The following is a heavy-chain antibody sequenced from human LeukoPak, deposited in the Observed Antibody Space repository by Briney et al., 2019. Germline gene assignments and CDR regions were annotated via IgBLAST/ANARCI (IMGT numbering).Heavy chain of an antibody. CDR2: ISGSGGNT. CDR1: GFTFSSYA. CDR3: AKAGYRGSSVNYFDY. Sequence: PGGSLRLSCAASGFTFSSYAMSWVRQAPGMGLEWLSAISGSGGNTYYADSVKGRFTISRDNSQNTLSLQMNSLRAEDTAVYFCAKAGYRGSSVNYFDYWGQGTLVTVSS. J-gene: IGHJ4*02. D-gene: IGHD6-6*01. V-gene: IGHV3-23*01.